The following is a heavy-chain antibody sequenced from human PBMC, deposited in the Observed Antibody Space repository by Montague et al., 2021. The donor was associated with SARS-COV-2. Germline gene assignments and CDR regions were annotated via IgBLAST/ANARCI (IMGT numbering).Heavy chain of an antibody. Sequence: SLRLSCAASGFSFSGHYIHWVRQAPGKGLVWVSRINSDGKKINYADFAKGRFTISRDNAKNTAYLQINGLRGDDTAVYYCGRGLNPGMGGGDHWGQGTLVTVSS. J-gene: IGHJ4*02. CDR2: INSDGKKI. D-gene: IGHD3-16*01. V-gene: IGHV3-74*01. CDR1: GFSFSGHY. CDR3: GRGLNPGMGGGDH.